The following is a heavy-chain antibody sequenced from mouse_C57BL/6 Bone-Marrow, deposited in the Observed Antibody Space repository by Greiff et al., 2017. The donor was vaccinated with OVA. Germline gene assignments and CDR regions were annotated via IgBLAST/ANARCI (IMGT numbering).Heavy chain of an antibody. Sequence: EVQLMESGGGLVKPGGSLKLSCAASGFTFSSYAMSWVRQTPEKRLEWVATISDGGSYTYYPDNVKGRFTISRDNAKNNLYLQMSHLKSEDTAMYYCARDRGYWYFDVWGTGTTVTVSS. CDR1: GFTFSSYA. V-gene: IGHV5-4*01. CDR3: ARDRGYWYFDV. J-gene: IGHJ1*03. CDR2: ISDGGSYT.